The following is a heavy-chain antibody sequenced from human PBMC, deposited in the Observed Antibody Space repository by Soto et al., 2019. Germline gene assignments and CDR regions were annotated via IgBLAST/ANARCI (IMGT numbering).Heavy chain of an antibody. CDR2: LYSGDSGTA. V-gene: IGHV3-66*01. CDR1: GFTVSSNY. Sequence: GGSLRLSCVASGFTVSSNYMTWVRQAPGKGLEWVSVLYSGDSGTAFYADSVKGRFTISRDNSRSTVYLQMNSLRVDDTAVYYFAKGVFGVVIIEPFDYWGQETLVTVSS. J-gene: IGHJ4*02. D-gene: IGHD3-3*01. CDR3: AKGVFGVVIIEPFDY.